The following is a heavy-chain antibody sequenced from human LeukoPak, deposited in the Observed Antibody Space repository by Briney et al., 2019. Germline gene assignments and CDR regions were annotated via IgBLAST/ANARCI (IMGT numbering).Heavy chain of an antibody. CDR3: TKDKGYSSGWYLLDP. CDR2: ISGSGDNT. D-gene: IGHD6-19*01. CDR1: GFTFSTYA. J-gene: IGHJ5*02. Sequence: GGSLRLSCAASGFTFSTYAMNWVRQAPGTGLEWVAGISGSGDNTYHADSVKGRFSVSRDNSKNTLYLQMNNLRAEDTAIYYCTKDKGYSSGWYLLDPWGQGTLVTVSS. V-gene: IGHV3-23*01.